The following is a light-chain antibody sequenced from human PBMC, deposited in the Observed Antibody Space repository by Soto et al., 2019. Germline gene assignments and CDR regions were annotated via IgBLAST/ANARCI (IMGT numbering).Light chain of an antibody. J-gene: IGKJ3*01. Sequence: DIQMTQSPTSLSASVGDRVTITCRASQGIRNFVAWYQQKPGKAPKLLIYAASTVQSGVPSRFSDSGAGTDYTLNINSLQPEDVATYSCQKYSSVPVFGPGTKVEIK. CDR1: QGIRNF. CDR3: QKYSSVPV. V-gene: IGKV1-27*01. CDR2: AAS.